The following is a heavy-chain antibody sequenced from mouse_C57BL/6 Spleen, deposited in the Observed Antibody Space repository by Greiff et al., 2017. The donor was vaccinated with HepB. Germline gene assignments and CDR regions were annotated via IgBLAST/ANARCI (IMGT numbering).Heavy chain of an antibody. D-gene: IGHD1-1*01. V-gene: IGHV5-17*01. CDR1: GFTFSDYG. J-gene: IGHJ3*01. Sequence: EVQVVESGGGLVKPGGSLKLSCAASGFTFSDYGMHWVRQAPEKGLEWVAYISSGSSTIYYADTVKGRFTISRDNAKNTLFLQMTSLRSEDTAMYYCAREDYYGRAWFAYWGQGTLVTVSA. CDR2: ISSGSSTI. CDR3: AREDYYGRAWFAY.